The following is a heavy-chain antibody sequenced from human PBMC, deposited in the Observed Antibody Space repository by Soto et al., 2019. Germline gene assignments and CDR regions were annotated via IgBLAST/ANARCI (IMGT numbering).Heavy chain of an antibody. CDR2: INAGNGNT. D-gene: IGHD2-15*01. V-gene: IGHV1-3*01. J-gene: IGHJ4*02. CDR1: GYTFTSYA. CDR3: ARDGGSCSGGSCYLAPPFDY. Sequence: ASVKVSCKASGYTFTSYAMHWVRQAPGQRLEWLGWINAGNGNTKYSQKFQGRVTMTRDTSASTAYMELSRLRSDDTAVYYCARDGGSCSGGSCYLAPPFDYWGQGTLVTVSS.